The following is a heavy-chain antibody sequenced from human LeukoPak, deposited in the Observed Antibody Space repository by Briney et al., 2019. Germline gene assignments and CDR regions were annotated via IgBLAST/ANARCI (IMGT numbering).Heavy chain of an antibody. CDR1: GFTFSDYY. Sequence: GPLRLSCAASGFTFSDYYMSWIRQPPGKGLEWIGYIYYSGSTNYNPSLKSRVTISVDTSKNQFSLKLSSVTAADTAVYYCARGVLRRYCSGGSCYPLDYWGQGTLVTVSS. CDR2: IYYSGST. J-gene: IGHJ4*02. CDR3: ARGVLRRYCSGGSCYPLDY. D-gene: IGHD2-15*01. V-gene: IGHV4-59*01.